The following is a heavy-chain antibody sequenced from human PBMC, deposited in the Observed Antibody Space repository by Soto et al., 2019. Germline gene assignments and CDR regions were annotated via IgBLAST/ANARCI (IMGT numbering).Heavy chain of an antibody. Sequence: SSETLSLTCTVSGGSINSYYWSWIRQPPGKGLEWIGYIYYSGSTKYNPSLKSRVTISVDTSKNQFSLNLSSVTAADTAVYYCARRYSSGFDYWGQGTLVTVSS. D-gene: IGHD6-19*01. CDR3: ARRYSSGFDY. J-gene: IGHJ4*02. CDR2: IYYSGST. V-gene: IGHV4-59*08. CDR1: GGSINSYY.